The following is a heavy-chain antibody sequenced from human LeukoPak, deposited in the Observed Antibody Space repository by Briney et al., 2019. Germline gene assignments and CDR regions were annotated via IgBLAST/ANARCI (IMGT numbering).Heavy chain of an antibody. J-gene: IGHJ3*02. CDR2: IYPGDSDT. V-gene: IGHV5-51*01. CDR1: ENIFISYW. CDR3: VRDTYDAFDI. Sequence: GESLKISCKGSENIFISYWIGWVRQMPGKGLEWMGIIYPGDSDTRYSPSFQGQVTISADMSINTAYLQWSSLKASDTATYYCVRDTYDAFDIWGQGTVVTVSS.